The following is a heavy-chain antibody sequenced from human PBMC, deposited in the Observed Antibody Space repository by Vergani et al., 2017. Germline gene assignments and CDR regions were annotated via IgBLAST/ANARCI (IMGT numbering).Heavy chain of an antibody. CDR2: INAGNGNT. CDR3: ARARVGATFDY. V-gene: IGHV1-3*01. Sequence: QVQLVQSGAEVKKPGASVKDSCKASGYTFTSYAMHWVRQAPGQRLEWMGWINAGNGNTKYSPKFQGRVTITRDTSASTAYMELSSLRSEDTAVYYCARARVGATFDYWGQGTLVTVSS. J-gene: IGHJ4*02. D-gene: IGHD1-26*01. CDR1: GYTFTSYA.